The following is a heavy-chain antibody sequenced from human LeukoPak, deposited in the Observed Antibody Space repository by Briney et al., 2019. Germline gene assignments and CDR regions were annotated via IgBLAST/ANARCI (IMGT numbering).Heavy chain of an antibody. CDR1: GGSISSSSYY. CDR3: AREYYDSSGYQSDWFDP. J-gene: IGHJ5*02. Sequence: SETLSLTCTVSGGSISSSSYYWGWIRQPPGKGLEWIGYIYYSGSTYYNPSLKSRVTISVDTSKNQFSLKLSSVTAADTAVYYCAREYYDSSGYQSDWFDPWGQGTLVTVSS. CDR2: IYYSGST. V-gene: IGHV4-30-4*08. D-gene: IGHD3-22*01.